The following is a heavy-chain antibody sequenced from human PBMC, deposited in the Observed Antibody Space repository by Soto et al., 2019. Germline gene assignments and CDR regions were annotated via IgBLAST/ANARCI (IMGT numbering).Heavy chain of an antibody. CDR3: ARDLRSRRFYGMDV. CDR2: IYYSGST. D-gene: IGHD3-3*01. J-gene: IGHJ6*02. CDR1: GGSINSGGYY. V-gene: IGHV4-31*03. Sequence: QVQLQESGPGLVKPSQTLSLTCTVSGGSINSGGYYWSWIRQHPGKGLEWIGYIYYSGSTYYNPSLKSRVTISVDTSKNQFSLKLSSVTAADTAMSYCARDLRSRRFYGMDVWGQGTTVTVSS.